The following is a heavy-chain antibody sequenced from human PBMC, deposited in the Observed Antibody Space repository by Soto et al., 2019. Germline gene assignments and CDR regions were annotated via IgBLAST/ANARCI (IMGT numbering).Heavy chain of an antibody. CDR2: IYYSGST. D-gene: IGHD2-15*01. J-gene: IGHJ6*02. Sequence: SETLSLTCTVSGGSISSSSYDWGWIRQPPGKGLEWIGSIYYSGSTYYTPSLRSRVTISVDTSKNQFLLKLSSVTAAETAVYYCARVVVSPNYYYYYGMDVWGQGTTVTVSS. V-gene: IGHV4-39*01. CDR1: GGSISSSSYD. CDR3: ARVVVSPNYYYYYGMDV.